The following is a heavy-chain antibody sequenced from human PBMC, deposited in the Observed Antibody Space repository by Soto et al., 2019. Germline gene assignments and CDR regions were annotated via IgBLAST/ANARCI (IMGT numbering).Heavy chain of an antibody. V-gene: IGHV1-18*01. CDR1: GYIFVNYG. CDR2: ISPYTGNT. J-gene: IGHJ6*02. CDR3: VMVDNYVTPTPQDV. D-gene: IGHD3-16*01. Sequence: QVQLVQSGDEVKKPGASVKVSCKASGYIFVNYGIAWVRKAPGKGLGWMGWISPYTGNTHSATKVQGRLTMTTDTSTSTAYMDLGSLTSDDTAVYYCVMVDNYVTPTPQDVWGQGTTVTVSS.